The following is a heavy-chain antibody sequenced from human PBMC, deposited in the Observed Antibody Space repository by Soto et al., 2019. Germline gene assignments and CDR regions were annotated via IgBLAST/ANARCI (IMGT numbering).Heavy chain of an antibody. V-gene: IGHV1-2*04. CDR3: ARELVYYDSSGYYSYYGMDV. J-gene: IGHJ6*02. Sequence: GASVKVSCKASGYTFTGYYMHWVRQAPGQGLEWMGWINPNSGGTNYAQKFQGWVTMTRDTSISTAYMELSRLRSDDTAVYYCARELVYYDSSGYYSYYGMDVWGQGTTVTVS. CDR1: GYTFTGYY. D-gene: IGHD3-22*01. CDR2: INPNSGGT.